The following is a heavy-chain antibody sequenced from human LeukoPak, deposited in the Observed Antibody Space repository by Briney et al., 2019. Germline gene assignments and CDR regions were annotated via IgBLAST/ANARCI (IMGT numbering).Heavy chain of an antibody. CDR1: GFTFSSHA. CDR3: ARDWGSSGYYYFDC. CDR2: ISYGGSNK. Sequence: PGGSLRLSCAASGFTFSSHAMHWVRQAPGKGLECVAVISYGGSNKYYADSVKGRFTISRDNSKNTLYLQMNSLRTEDTAVYYCARDWGSSGYYYFDCWGQGTLVTVSS. J-gene: IGHJ4*02. D-gene: IGHD3-22*01. V-gene: IGHV3-30*01.